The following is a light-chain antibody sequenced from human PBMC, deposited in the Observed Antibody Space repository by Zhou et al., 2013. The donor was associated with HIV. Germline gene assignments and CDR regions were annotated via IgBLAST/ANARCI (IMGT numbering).Light chain of an antibody. CDR1: QDISIY. CDR3: QERSGWPRS. J-gene: IGKJ1*01. Sequence: EIVLTQSPATLSLSPGERATLSCRASQDISIYLAWFQQKPGQAPRLLLYDASNRATGIPTRFSGRGHGTDFTLTISSLEPEDFAVYYCQERSGWPRSFGPGTKVEIK. CDR2: DAS. V-gene: IGKV3D-11*01.